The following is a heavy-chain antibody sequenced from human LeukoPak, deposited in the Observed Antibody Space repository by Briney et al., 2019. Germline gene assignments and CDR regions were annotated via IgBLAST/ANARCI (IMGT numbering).Heavy chain of an antibody. CDR3: ARVDRDGYNFGEDYFDY. CDR1: GFTFDDYG. CDR2: INWNGSST. D-gene: IGHD5-24*01. Sequence: GGSLRLSCAASGFTFDDYGMSWVRQAPGKGREWVSGINWNGSSTVYADSVKGRFTISRDNAKNSLYLQMSSMRAEDTALYYCARVDRDGYNFGEDYFDYWGQGTLVTVSS. J-gene: IGHJ4*02. V-gene: IGHV3-20*04.